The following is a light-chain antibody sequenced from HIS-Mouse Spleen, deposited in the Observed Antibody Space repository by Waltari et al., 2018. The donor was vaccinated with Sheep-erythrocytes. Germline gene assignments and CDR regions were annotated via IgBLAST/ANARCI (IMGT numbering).Light chain of an antibody. V-gene: IGLV2-11*01. CDR1: SSDVGGYNY. CDR2: DVS. J-gene: IGLJ1*01. CDR3: CSYAGSYNYV. Sequence: QSALTQPRSVSGSPGQSLTISCTRTSSDVGGYNYVSWYQQHPGKAPKLMIYDVSKRPSGVPDRFSGSKSGNTASLTISGLQAEDEADYYCCSYAGSYNYVFGTGTKVTVL.